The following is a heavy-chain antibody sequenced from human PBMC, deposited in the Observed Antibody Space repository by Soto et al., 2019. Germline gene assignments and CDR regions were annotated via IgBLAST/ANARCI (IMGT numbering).Heavy chain of an antibody. V-gene: IGHV4-34*01. CDR2: INHSGST. J-gene: IGHJ4*02. CDR3: ASSADRSSYYFDY. D-gene: IGHD6-6*01. CDR1: GGSFSGYY. Sequence: PSETLSLTCAVYGGSFSGYYWSWIRQPPGKGLEWIGEINHSGSTNYNPSLKSRVTISVDTSKNQFSLKLSSVTAADTAVYYCASSADRSSYYFDYWGQGTLVTVSS.